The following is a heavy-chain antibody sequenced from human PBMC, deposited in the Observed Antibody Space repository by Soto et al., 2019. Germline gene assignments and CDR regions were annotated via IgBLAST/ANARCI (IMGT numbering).Heavy chain of an antibody. Sequence: EVQLVESGGGLVQPGGSLRLSCAASGFTFSTYWMHWVRQPQGKGLVWVSRINNDGSNTAYPDSVKGRFTISRDNAQSTLYLQMTCLRAGDTAVYYCARDPLIGTTDYGLDVCGQGTTVSVSS. V-gene: IGHV3-74*01. CDR2: INNDGSNT. D-gene: IGHD1-7*01. CDR3: ARDPLIGTTDYGLDV. CDR1: GFTFSTYW. J-gene: IGHJ6*02.